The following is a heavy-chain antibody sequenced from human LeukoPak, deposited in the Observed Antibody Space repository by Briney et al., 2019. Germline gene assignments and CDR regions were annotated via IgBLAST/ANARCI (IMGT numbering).Heavy chain of an antibody. CDR2: ISSDGTNK. Sequence: GGSLRLSCAASGFTFSSYGMSWVRQAPGKGLEWVAFISSDGTNKDYADSVKGRFSISRDNSKNTLYLQMNRLRADDTAVYYCARDRSQEFDPWGQGTLVAVSS. CDR3: ARDRSQEFDP. CDR1: GFTFSSYG. J-gene: IGHJ5*02. D-gene: IGHD3-10*01. V-gene: IGHV3-30*03.